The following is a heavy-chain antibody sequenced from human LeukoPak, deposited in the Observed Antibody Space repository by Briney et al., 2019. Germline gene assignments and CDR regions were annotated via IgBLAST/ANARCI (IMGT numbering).Heavy chain of an antibody. CDR1: GFTFDDSA. CDR3: AKPNNYYDSSGYPVAYYYYYYMDV. D-gene: IGHD3-22*01. CDR2: ITGDGTTT. V-gene: IGHV3-43*02. J-gene: IGHJ6*03. Sequence: GGSLRLSCAASGFTFDDSAMHWVRLAPGRGLEWVSLITGDGTTTYYADSVKGRFTISRDNNKNSLYLQMHSLRTEDTAFYYCAKPNNYYDSSGYPVAYYYYYYMDVWGKGATVTVSS.